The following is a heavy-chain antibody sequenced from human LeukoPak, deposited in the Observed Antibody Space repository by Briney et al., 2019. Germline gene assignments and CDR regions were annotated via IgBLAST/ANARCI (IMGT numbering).Heavy chain of an antibody. D-gene: IGHD3-3*01. J-gene: IGHJ5*02. CDR2: INPNSGGT. Sequence: ASVKVSCKASGYTFTGYYMHWVRQAPGRGLEWMGWINPNSGGTNYAQKFQGRVTMARDTSISTAYMELSRLRSDDTAVYYCARNGYDFWSGYYTDPWGQGTLVTVSS. CDR3: ARNGYDFWSGYYTDP. CDR1: GYTFTGYY. V-gene: IGHV1-2*02.